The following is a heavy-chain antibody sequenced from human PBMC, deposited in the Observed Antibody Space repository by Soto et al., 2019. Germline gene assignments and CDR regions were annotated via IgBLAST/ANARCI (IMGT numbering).Heavy chain of an antibody. CDR2: IKQDGSEM. D-gene: IGHD3-3*01. J-gene: IGHJ6*02. CDR3: ARDSVEWLLSFYYYGEDV. V-gene: IGHV3-7*01. CDR1: GFTFSSYW. Sequence: EEQLVESGGGLVQPGGSLRLSCAASGFTFSSYWMTWVRQAPGKGLEWVANIKQDGSEMYYVDSVRGRFTISRDNAKNSLYLQMNSLRAEDTAVYYCARDSVEWLLSFYYYGEDVWGQGTTVTVSS.